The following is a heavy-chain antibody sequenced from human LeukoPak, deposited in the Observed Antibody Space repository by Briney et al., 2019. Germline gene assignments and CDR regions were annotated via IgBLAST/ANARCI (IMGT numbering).Heavy chain of an antibody. CDR1: GFTFSNYW. Sequence: GGSLRLSCAASGFTFSNYWMSWVRQAPGKGLEWVANIKEDGSEKYYVDSVKGRFTITRDNARNSLYLQMNSLRAEDTAVYYCASGRQLGYWGQGTLVTVSS. D-gene: IGHD6-13*01. CDR3: ASGRQLGY. CDR2: IKEDGSEK. J-gene: IGHJ4*02. V-gene: IGHV3-7*01.